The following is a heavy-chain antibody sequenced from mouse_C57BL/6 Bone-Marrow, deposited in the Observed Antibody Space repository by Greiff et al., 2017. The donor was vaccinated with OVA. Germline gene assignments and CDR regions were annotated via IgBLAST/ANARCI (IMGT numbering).Heavy chain of an antibody. V-gene: IGHV1-19*01. CDR3: TREEVPMGYFDY. J-gene: IGHJ2*01. D-gene: IGHD5-1*01. Sequence: EVQLQQSGPVLVKPGASVKMSCKASGYTFTDYYMNWVKQSHGKSLEWIGVINPYNGGTSYNQKFKGKATLTVDKSSSTAYMELNSLTSEDSAVYCCTREEVPMGYFDYWGQGTTLTVSA. CDR2: INPYNGGT. CDR1: GYTFTDYY.